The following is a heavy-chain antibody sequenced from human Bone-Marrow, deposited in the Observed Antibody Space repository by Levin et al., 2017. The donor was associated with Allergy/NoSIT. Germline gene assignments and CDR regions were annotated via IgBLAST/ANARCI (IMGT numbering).Heavy chain of an antibody. D-gene: IGHD3-10*01. J-gene: IGHJ3*02. CDR2: IWYDGSNE. V-gene: IGHV3-33*01. Sequence: HPGGSLRLSCAASGFSFSSHGMHWVRQAPGKGLEWVAAIWYDGSNEYYGDSVKGRSTISRDNSKNTLYLQMNSLRAEDTAVYYCARDQGIWFGEPKNAFDIWGQGTMVTVSS. CDR1: GFSFSSHG. CDR3: ARDQGIWFGEPKNAFDI.